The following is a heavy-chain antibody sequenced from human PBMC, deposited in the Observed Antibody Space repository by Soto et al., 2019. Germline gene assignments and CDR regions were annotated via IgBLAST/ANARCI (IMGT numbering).Heavy chain of an antibody. CDR1: GFTVSSYY. D-gene: IGHD5-12*01. CDR2: IYSGGST. V-gene: IGHV3-66*01. J-gene: IGHJ6*03. CDR3: ARAEVAPGYYYMDV. Sequence: HPGGSLRLSCAASGFTVSSYYMSWVRQAPGKGLEWVSVIYSGGSTYYADSVKGRFTISRDNSKNTLYLQMNSLRAEDTAVYYCARAEVAPGYYYMDVWGKGTTVTVS.